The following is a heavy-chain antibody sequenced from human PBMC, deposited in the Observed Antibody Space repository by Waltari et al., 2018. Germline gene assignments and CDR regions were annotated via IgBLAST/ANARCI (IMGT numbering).Heavy chain of an antibody. Sequence: QVQLVQSGAEVKKPGASVKVSCKASGYTFTSYDINWVRQATGQGLEWMGWVKPNRGNTGYAQKFQGRVTMTRNTSRSTAYMELSSLRSEDTAVDYCARGLGSGFGYYYYGMDVWGQGTTVTVSS. CDR2: VKPNRGNT. CDR1: GYTFTSYD. J-gene: IGHJ6*02. V-gene: IGHV1-8*01. D-gene: IGHD6-19*01. CDR3: ARGLGSGFGYYYYGMDV.